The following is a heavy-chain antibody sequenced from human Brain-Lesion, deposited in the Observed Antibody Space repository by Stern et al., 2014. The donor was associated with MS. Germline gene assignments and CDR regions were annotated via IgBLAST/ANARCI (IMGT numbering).Heavy chain of an antibody. D-gene: IGHD5-18*01. CDR1: GGSVGSGSYD. Sequence: QLQLQESGPGLVKPSQTLSLTCTVSGGSVGSGSYDWSWIRQPAGKGLEWIGRIYTTGSTYYNPSLKSRVSLSIDTSKNHFSLKLTSGTAADTAVYYCARDKEDTNMAFRYFDNWGQGTLVTVSS. CDR3: ARDKEDTNMAFRYFDN. CDR2: IYTTGST. V-gene: IGHV4-61*02. J-gene: IGHJ4*02.